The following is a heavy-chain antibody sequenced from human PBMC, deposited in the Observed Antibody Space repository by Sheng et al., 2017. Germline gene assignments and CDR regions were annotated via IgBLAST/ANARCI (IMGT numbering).Heavy chain of an antibody. CDR3: ARETPGNYYDSSGYYY. CDR2: IYHSGST. CDR1: GYSISSGYY. V-gene: IGHV4-38-2*02. D-gene: IGHD3-22*01. J-gene: IGHJ4*02. Sequence: QVQLQESGPGLVKPSETLSLTCTVSGYSISSGYYWGWIRQPPGKGLEWIGSIYHSGSTYYNPSLKSRVTISVDTSKNQFSLKLSSVTAADTAVYYCARETPGNYYDSSGYYYWGQGKLVTVSS.